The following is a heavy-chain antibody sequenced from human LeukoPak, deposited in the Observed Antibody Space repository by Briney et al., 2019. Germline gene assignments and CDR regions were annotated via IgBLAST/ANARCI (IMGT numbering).Heavy chain of an antibody. D-gene: IGHD2-15*01. CDR1: GFTFSSYW. CDR2: SKNKANNYIT. J-gene: IGHJ4*02. Sequence: GGSLRLSCAASGFTFSSYWMSWVRQAPGKGLEWVGRSKNKANNYITQYAAFVQGRFTISRDNSKNSLYLQINSLKTEDTAVYYCARDGSGRGDYWGQGTLVTVSS. CDR3: ARDGSGRGDY. V-gene: IGHV3-72*01.